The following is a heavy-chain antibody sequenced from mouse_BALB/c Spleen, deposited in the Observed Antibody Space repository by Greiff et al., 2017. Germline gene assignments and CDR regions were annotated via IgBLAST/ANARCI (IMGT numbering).Heavy chain of an antibody. CDR1: GFTFSSYG. D-gene: IGHD2-4*01. J-gene: IGHJ3*01. CDR2: INSNGGST. CDR3: ARGLYYDYPWFAY. Sequence: EVQRVESGGGLVQPGGSLKLSCAASGFTFSSYGMSWVRQTPDKRLELVATINSNGGSTYYPDSVKGRFTISRDNAKNTLYLQMSSLKSEDTAMYYCARGLYYDYPWFAYWGQGTLVTVSA. V-gene: IGHV5-6-3*01.